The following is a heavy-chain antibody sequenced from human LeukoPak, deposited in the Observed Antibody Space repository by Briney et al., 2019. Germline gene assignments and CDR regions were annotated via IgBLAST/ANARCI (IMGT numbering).Heavy chain of an antibody. D-gene: IGHD1-26*01. CDR1: GGTFSSYA. CDR2: IIPIFGTA. Sequence: SVTVSFKASGGTFSSYAISWVRQAPGQGREWMGGIIPIFGTANYAQKFQGRVTITADKSTSTAYMELSSLRSEDTAVYYCARASDSGSYFSYFDYWGQGTLVTVSS. J-gene: IGHJ4*02. V-gene: IGHV1-69*06. CDR3: ARASDSGSYFSYFDY.